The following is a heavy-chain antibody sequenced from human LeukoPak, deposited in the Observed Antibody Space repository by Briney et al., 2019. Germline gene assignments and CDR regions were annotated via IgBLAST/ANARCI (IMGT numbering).Heavy chain of an antibody. CDR1: GCTFDDYA. J-gene: IGHJ3*02. D-gene: IGHD3-22*01. Sequence: GGSLRLSCAASGCTFDDYAMHWVRQAPGKGLEWVSGISLNGGSIGYADSVKGRFTISRDNAKNSLYLQMNSPRAEDTALYYCAKDRREVYYDSSGYPTGAFDIWGQGTSVSVSS. V-gene: IGHV3-9*01. CDR3: AKDRREVYYDSSGYPTGAFDI. CDR2: ISLNGGSI.